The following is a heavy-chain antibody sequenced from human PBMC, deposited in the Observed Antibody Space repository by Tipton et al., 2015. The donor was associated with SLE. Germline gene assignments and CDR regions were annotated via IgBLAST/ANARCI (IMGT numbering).Heavy chain of an antibody. Sequence: LRLSCAASGFTFSDYYMSWIRQPPGKGLEWIGEINHSGSTNYNPSLKSRVTISVDTSKNQFSLKLSSVTAADTAVYYCARARTYWYFDLWGRGTLVTVSS. V-gene: IGHV4-34*01. CDR2: INHSGST. J-gene: IGHJ2*01. CDR3: ARARTYWYFDL. CDR1: GFTFSDYY.